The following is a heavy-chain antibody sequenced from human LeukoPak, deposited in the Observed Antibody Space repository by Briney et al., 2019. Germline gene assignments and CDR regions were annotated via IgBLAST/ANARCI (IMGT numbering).Heavy chain of an antibody. CDR2: IKQDGSEI. CDR1: GFTFGTFW. CDR3: ARADMPNYYDRSGFFFDY. V-gene: IGHV3-7*01. Sequence: SGGSLRLSCAASGFTFGTFWMSWVRQAPGKGLEWLANIKQDGSEIKYVDSVKGRFSISRDNAKKSLYLQMSGLRAEDTAVYYCARADMPNYYDRSGFFFDYWGQGTRVTVSS. J-gene: IGHJ4*02. D-gene: IGHD3-22*01.